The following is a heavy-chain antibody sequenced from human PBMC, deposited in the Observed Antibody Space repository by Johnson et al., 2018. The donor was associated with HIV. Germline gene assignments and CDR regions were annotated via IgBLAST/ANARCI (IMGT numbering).Heavy chain of an antibody. CDR2: IRYDGSTK. CDR3: AKVQYYYGSGSNFDI. V-gene: IGHV3-30*02. J-gene: IGHJ3*02. CDR1: GFTFSSYG. D-gene: IGHD3-10*01. Sequence: QVKLVESGGGVVQPGGSLILSCAASGFTFSSYGMHWVRQAPGKGLEWVTFIRYDGSTKYYADPVKGQLTISRDNSKNTLYLQMNSLRAEDTAVYYCAKVQYYYGSGSNFDIWGQGTMVTVSS.